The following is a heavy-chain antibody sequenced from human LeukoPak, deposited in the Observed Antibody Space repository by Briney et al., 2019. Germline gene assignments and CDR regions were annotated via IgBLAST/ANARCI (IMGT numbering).Heavy chain of an antibody. CDR2: IYYGGYT. CDR3: ARVGGSSLHDAFDI. J-gene: IGHJ3*02. V-gene: IGHV4-39*01. D-gene: IGHD2-2*01. CDR1: GGSISSNNYY. Sequence: SETLSLTCTVSGGSISSNNYYWGWIRQPPGKGLEWIGSIYYGGYTYYNPSLKSRVTISVDTSKNQFSLRLSSVTAADTAVYYCARVGGSSLHDAFDIWGQGTMVTVSS.